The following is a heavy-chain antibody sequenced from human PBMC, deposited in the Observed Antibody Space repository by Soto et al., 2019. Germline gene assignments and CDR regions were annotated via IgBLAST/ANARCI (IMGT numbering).Heavy chain of an antibody. Sequence: SETLSLTCTVSGGSISSSSYYWGWIRQPPGKGLEWIGSIYYSGSTYYNPSLKSRVTISVDTSKNQFSLKLSSVTAADTAVYYCARQFKADSSGYYYESSYRIQVDYWGQGTLVTVSS. CDR2: IYYSGST. CDR3: ARQFKADSSGYYYESSYRIQVDY. J-gene: IGHJ4*02. V-gene: IGHV4-39*01. CDR1: GGSISSSSYY. D-gene: IGHD3-22*01.